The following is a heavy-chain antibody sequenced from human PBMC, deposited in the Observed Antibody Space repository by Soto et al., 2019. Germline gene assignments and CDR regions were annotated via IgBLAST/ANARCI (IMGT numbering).Heavy chain of an antibody. Sequence: GGSLRLSCAASGVNFSDNPMNWVRLAPGKGLEWVSHIRSDGTTIYYADSVKGRFTISRDNAKNSLYLHMNSLRDEDTAIYYCVRDHDFAFDTWGQGTLVTVSS. CDR3: VRDHDFAFDT. CDR1: GVNFSDNP. V-gene: IGHV3-48*02. D-gene: IGHD2-21*02. J-gene: IGHJ4*02. CDR2: IRSDGTTI.